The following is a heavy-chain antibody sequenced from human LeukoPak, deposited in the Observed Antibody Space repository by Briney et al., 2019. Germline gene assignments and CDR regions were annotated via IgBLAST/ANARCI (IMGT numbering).Heavy chain of an antibody. D-gene: IGHD3-9*01. CDR3: ARERDFDWLLSVGWFDP. CDR1: GYTFTGYY. CDR2: INPNSGGT. Sequence: ASVKVSCKASGYTFTGYYMHWVRQAPGQGLEWMGWINPNSGGTNYAQKFQGRVTMTRDTSISTAYMELSRLRSDDTAVYYCARERDFDWLLSVGWFDPWGQGTLVTVSS. V-gene: IGHV1-2*02. J-gene: IGHJ5*02.